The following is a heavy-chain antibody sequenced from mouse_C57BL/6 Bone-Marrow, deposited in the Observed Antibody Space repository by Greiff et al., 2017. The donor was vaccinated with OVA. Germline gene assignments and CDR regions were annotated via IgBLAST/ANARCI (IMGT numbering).Heavy chain of an antibody. CDR1: GFTFSDYS. D-gene: IGHD2-4*01. J-gene: IGHJ1*03. V-gene: IGHV5-16*01. CDR2: LNSVGSIT. Sequence: EVNVVESEGGLVQPGSSMKLSCTASGFTFSDYSMAWVRQVTEKGLEWVAKLNSVGSITYYLDSLQSRFIISRDNAKNILSLHMSSLKYEDTATYDCERECDYDEGWYFDVWGTGTTVTVSS. CDR3: ERECDYDEGWYFDV.